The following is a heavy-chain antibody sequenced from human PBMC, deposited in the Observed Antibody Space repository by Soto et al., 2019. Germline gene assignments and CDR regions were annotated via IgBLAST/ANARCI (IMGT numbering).Heavy chain of an antibody. V-gene: IGHV3-9*01. CDR3: AKANSKLLWFGETTSYIHY. J-gene: IGHJ4*02. CDR1: GFTFDDYA. CDR2: ISWNSGSI. D-gene: IGHD3-10*01. Sequence: GGSLRLSCAASGFTFDDYAMHWVRQAPGKGLEWVSGISWNSGSIGYADSVKGRFTISRDNAKNSLYLQMNSLRAEDTALYYCAKANSKLLWFGETTSYIHYWGQGTLVTVSS.